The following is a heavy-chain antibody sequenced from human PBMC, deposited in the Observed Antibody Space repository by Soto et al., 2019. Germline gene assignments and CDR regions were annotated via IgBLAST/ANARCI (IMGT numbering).Heavy chain of an antibody. V-gene: IGHV4-34*01. CDR1: GGSFSGYY. CDR2: INHSGST. D-gene: IGHD3-16*02. Sequence: SETLSLTCAVYGGSFSGYYWSWIRQPPGKGLEWIGEINHSGSTNYNPSLKSRVTISVDTSKNQFSLKLSSVTAADTAVYYCARGGQQYDYVWGSYRLFDHWGQGTLVTVSS. J-gene: IGHJ4*02. CDR3: ARGGQQYDYVWGSYRLFDH.